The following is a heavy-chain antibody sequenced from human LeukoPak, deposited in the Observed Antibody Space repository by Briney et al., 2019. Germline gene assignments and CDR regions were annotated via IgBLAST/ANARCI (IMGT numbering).Heavy chain of an antibody. CDR3: ARSGYSGSYVYFDY. CDR1: GFTFSDYY. CDR2: ISSSGSTI. V-gene: IGHV3-11*04. Sequence: PGGSLRLSCAASGFTFSDYYMSWIRQAPGKGLEWVSYISSSGSTIYYADSVKGRFTISRDNAKNSLYLQMNSLRDEDTAVYYCARSGYSGSYVYFDYWGQGILVTVSS. D-gene: IGHD1-26*01. J-gene: IGHJ4*02.